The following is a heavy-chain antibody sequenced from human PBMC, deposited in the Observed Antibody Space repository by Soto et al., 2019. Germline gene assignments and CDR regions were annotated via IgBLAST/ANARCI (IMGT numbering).Heavy chain of an antibody. D-gene: IGHD1-1*01. CDR2: ISSSSSVI. Sequence: EVQLVESGGGLVQPGGSLRLSCATSGFILSDCAMNWVRQAPGKGLEWVSYISSSSSVIDYADSVKGRFTVSRDNARNSLYLQMNSLRAEDTAVYYCARDLSWGSNWYYYRDGWGKGTTVTVSS. CDR1: GFILSDCA. CDR3: ARDLSWGSNWYYYRDG. V-gene: IGHV3-48*01. J-gene: IGHJ6*03.